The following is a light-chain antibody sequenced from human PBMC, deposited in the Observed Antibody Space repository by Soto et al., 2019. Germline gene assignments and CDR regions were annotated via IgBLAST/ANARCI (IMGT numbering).Light chain of an antibody. CDR2: KAS. V-gene: IGKV1-5*03. Sequence: IQMTQSPSSLSAYVGDRVTITCRASQTISSWLAWYQQKPGKAPKLLIYKASTLKSGVPSRFSGSGSGTEFTLTISSLQPDDFATYYCQHYNSYSEAFGQGTQVDIK. CDR3: QHYNSYSEA. J-gene: IGKJ1*01. CDR1: QTISSW.